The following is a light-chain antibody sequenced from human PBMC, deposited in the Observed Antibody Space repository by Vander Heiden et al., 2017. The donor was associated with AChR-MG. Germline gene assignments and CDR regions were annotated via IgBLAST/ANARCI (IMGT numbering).Light chain of an antibody. CDR2: MNT. V-gene: IGLV1-44*01. J-gene: IGLJ1*01. CDR1: YSNIGSNN. CDR3: SSWDDSLNGGVDV. Sequence: QSVLTQPPSASGTPGQRVTISCSGSYSNIGSNNVNWYHQPPGTAPKLLILMNTERPLGVPDRFSGSKSGTSAYLVISGLQSEDESDYYGSSWDDSLNGGVDVFGTGTKVTVL.